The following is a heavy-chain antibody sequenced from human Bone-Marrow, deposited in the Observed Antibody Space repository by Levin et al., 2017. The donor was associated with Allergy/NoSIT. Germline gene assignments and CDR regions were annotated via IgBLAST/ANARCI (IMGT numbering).Heavy chain of an antibody. Sequence: GGSLRLSCAASGFTFSRYAMSWVRQAPGKGLEWVSTINYNGANTYYADSVKGRFTISRDNSKNTLYLQMNSLRAEDTAIFYCAREGYCSGGSCADWYFDLWGRGTLVTVSS. V-gene: IGHV3-23*01. CDR1: GFTFSRYA. J-gene: IGHJ2*01. CDR2: INYNGANT. D-gene: IGHD2-15*01. CDR3: AREGYCSGGSCADWYFDL.